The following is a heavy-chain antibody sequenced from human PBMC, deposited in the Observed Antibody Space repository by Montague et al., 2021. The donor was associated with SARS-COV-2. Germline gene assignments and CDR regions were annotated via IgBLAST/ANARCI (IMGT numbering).Heavy chain of an antibody. CDR3: ASTLGYCSGGSCYVPGNYYYYGMDV. CDR2: ISYDGSNK. D-gene: IGHD2-15*01. CDR1: GFTFSSYA. V-gene: IGHV3-30*01. Sequence: SLRLSCAASGFTFSSYAMHWVRQAPGKGLEWVAVISYDGSNKYYADSVKGRFTISRDNSKNTLYLQMNSLRAEDTAVYYCASTLGYCSGGSCYVPGNYYYYGMDVWGQGTTVTVSS. J-gene: IGHJ6*02.